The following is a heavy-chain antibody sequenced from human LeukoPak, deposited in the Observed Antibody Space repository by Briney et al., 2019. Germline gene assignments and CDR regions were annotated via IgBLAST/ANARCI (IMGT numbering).Heavy chain of an antibody. CDR1: GFTFDDYA. J-gene: IGHJ4*02. Sequence: GGSLRLPCAASGFTFDDYAMHWVRQAPGKGLEWVSGISWNSGSIGYADSVKGRFTISRDNAKNSLYLQMNSLRAEDTALYYCAKDSYSSGSFDYWGQGTLVTVSS. D-gene: IGHD6-19*01. CDR3: AKDSYSSGSFDY. CDR2: ISWNSGSI. V-gene: IGHV3-9*01.